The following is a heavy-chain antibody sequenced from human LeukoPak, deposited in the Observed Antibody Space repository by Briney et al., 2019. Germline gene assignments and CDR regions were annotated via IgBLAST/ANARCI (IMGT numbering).Heavy chain of an antibody. D-gene: IGHD3-22*01. CDR1: GFTFSNYG. V-gene: IGHV3-30*02. J-gene: IGHJ4*02. Sequence: GGSLRLSCAASGFTFSNYGMHWVRQAPGKGLEWVAFIRYDGSNKYYAGSVKGRFTISRDNSKNTLYLQMNSLRAEDTAVYYCAKNSPVGDSSGYYSASFNYWGQGTLVTVSS. CDR2: IRYDGSNK. CDR3: AKNSPVGDSSGYYSASFNY.